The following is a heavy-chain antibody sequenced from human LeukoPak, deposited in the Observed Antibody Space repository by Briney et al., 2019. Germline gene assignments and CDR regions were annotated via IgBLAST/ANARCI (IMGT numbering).Heavy chain of an antibody. V-gene: IGHV3-21*01. CDR1: GFTFSSYA. Sequence: GGSLRLSCAASGFTFSSYAMSWVRQAPGKGLEWVSSISSSSSYIYYADSVKGRFTISRDNAKNSLFLQMNSLRAEDTAVYYCARLPAYCSSTSCYYDYWGQGTLVTVSS. CDR2: ISSSSSYI. J-gene: IGHJ4*02. D-gene: IGHD2-2*01. CDR3: ARLPAYCSSTSCYYDY.